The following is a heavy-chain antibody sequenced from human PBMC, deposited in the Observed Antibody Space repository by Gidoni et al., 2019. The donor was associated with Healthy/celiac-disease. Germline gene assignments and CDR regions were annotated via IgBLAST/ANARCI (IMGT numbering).Heavy chain of an antibody. J-gene: IGHJ6*02. Sequence: EVQLVESGGGLVQPGGSLRLSCAASGFTVSSNYMSWVRQAPGKGLEWVSVIYSGGSTYYADSVKGRFTISRDNSKNTLYLQMNSLRAEDTAVYYCARDMVGSWDYGMDVWGQGTTVTVSS. V-gene: IGHV3-66*01. CDR2: IYSGGST. CDR3: ARDMVGSWDYGMDV. D-gene: IGHD2-15*01. CDR1: GFTVSSNY.